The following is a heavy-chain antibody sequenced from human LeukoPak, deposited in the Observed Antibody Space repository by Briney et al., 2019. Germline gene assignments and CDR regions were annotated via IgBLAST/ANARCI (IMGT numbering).Heavy chain of an antibody. J-gene: IGHJ3*02. CDR2: INPNSGGT. Sequence: GASVKVSCKASGYTFTGYYMHWVRQAPGQGLEWMGWINPNSGGTNYAQKFQGRVTMTRDTSISTAYMELSRLRSDDTAVYYCARDLTLQDTDYDAFDIWGQGTMVTVSS. CDR1: GYTFTGYY. V-gene: IGHV1-2*02. CDR3: ARDLTLQDTDYDAFDI. D-gene: IGHD5-18*01.